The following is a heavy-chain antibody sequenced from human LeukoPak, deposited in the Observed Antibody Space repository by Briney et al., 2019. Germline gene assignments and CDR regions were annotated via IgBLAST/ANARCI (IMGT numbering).Heavy chain of an antibody. Sequence: ASVKVSCKASGYTFTAYYMNWMRQAPGQGPEWMGWIDPNIGVTNYAQKFQGRVTMTRDMSIATVYMELRRLTSDDTAVYYCARDQRQQLAFDPWGQGTLVTVSS. CDR1: GYTFTAYY. D-gene: IGHD6-13*01. J-gene: IGHJ5*02. CDR2: IDPNIGVT. V-gene: IGHV1-2*02. CDR3: ARDQRQQLAFDP.